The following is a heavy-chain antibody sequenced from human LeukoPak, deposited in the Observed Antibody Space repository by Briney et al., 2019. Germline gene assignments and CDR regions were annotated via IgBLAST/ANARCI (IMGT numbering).Heavy chain of an antibody. Sequence: GGSLRLSCAASGFTFSSYAMSWVRQAPGKGLEWVSTISGSGGSTYYADSVKGRFTISRDNSKNTLYLQMNSLRAEDTAVYYCAKGRDFGVFIPFDYWGQGTLVTVSS. CDR2: ISGSGGST. CDR1: GFTFSSYA. J-gene: IGHJ4*02. CDR3: AKGRDFGVFIPFDY. V-gene: IGHV3-23*01. D-gene: IGHD3-3*01.